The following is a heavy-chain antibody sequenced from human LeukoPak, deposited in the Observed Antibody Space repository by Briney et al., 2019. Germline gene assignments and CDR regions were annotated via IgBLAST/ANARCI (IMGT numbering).Heavy chain of an antibody. J-gene: IGHJ4*02. V-gene: IGHV4-39*07. CDR1: GGSISSSSYY. CDR3: ARVVPAAIDY. CDR2: IYYSGST. Sequence: SETLSLTCTVSGGSISSSSYYWGWIRQPPGKGLEWIGSIYYSGSTYYNPSLKSRVTTSVDTSKNQFSLKLSSVTAADTAVYYCARVVPAAIDYWGQGTLVTVSS. D-gene: IGHD2-2*01.